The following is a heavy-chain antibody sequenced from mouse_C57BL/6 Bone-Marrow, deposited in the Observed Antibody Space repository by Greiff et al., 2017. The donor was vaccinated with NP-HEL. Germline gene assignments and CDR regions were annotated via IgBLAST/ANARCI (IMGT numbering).Heavy chain of an antibody. V-gene: IGHV1-26*01. Sequence: VQLQQSGPELVKPGASVKISCKASGYTFTDYYMNWVKQSHGKSLEWIGDINPNNGGTSYNQKFKGKATLTVDKSSSTAYMELRSLTSEDSAVYYCARESDSNYDYWGQGTTLTVSS. D-gene: IGHD2-5*01. CDR3: ARESDSNYDY. J-gene: IGHJ2*01. CDR1: GYTFTDYY. CDR2: INPNNGGT.